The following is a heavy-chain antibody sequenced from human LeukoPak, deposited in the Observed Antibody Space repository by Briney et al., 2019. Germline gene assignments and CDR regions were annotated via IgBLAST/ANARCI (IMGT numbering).Heavy chain of an antibody. CDR3: ATSTYVWGSYRFDY. Sequence: GASVKVSCKXSGYTFTSYDINWVRQATGQGLEWMGWMNPNSGNTGYAQKFQGRVTITRNTSISTAYMELSSLRSEDAAVYYCATSTYVWGSYRFDYWGQGTLVTVSS. CDR2: MNPNSGNT. V-gene: IGHV1-8*03. J-gene: IGHJ4*02. D-gene: IGHD3-16*02. CDR1: GYTFTSYD.